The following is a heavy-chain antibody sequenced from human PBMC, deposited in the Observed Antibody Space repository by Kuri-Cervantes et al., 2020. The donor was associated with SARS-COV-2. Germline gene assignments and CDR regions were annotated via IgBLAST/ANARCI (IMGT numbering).Heavy chain of an antibody. V-gene: IGHV1-18*01. CDR3: ARDVWGGYSLYYFDY. J-gene: IGHJ4*02. Sequence: ASVKVSCKASGYTFTSYGISWVRQAPGQGLEWMGWISAYNGNTNYAQKLQGRVTMTTDTSTSTAYMELRSLRSDDTAVYYCARDVWGGYSLYYFDYWGQGTLVTVSS. CDR1: GYTFTSYG. CDR2: ISAYNGNT. D-gene: IGHD3-3*01.